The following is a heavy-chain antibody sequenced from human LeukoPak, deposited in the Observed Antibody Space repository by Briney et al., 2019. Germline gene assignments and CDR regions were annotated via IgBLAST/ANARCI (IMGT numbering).Heavy chain of an antibody. CDR1: GYTLTELS. Sequence: ASVKVSCKVSGYTLTELSMHWVRQAPGKGLEWMGGFDPEDGETIYAQKFQGIVTMTEDTSTDTAYMELSSLRSEDTAVYYCATTRTQWFGELSLTPNGMDVWGQGTTVTVSS. J-gene: IGHJ6*02. CDR2: FDPEDGET. D-gene: IGHD3-10*01. V-gene: IGHV1-24*01. CDR3: ATTRTQWFGELSLTPNGMDV.